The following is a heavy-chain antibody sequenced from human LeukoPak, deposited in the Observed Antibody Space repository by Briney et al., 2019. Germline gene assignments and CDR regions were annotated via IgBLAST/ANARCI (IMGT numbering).Heavy chain of an antibody. V-gene: IGHV3-23*01. J-gene: IGHJ4*02. D-gene: IGHD3-3*01. CDR1: GFRFSDFT. Sequence: GGSLRLSCAASGFRFSDFTMTWVRQAPGKGPEWVSAIGGRGGSTYYADSVGGRFTISRDNSKNTLYLQMNSLRADDTAVYYCAKDDNDFWSGYPPNWGQGTLDTVSS. CDR2: IGGRGGST. CDR3: AKDDNDFWSGYPPN.